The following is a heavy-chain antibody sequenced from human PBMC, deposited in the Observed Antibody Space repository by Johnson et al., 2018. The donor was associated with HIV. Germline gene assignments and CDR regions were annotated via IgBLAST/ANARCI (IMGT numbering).Heavy chain of an antibody. CDR2: INGDGSRT. CDR3: AKEARRPAFDI. V-gene: IGHV3-74*01. CDR1: GFTFSDHW. J-gene: IGHJ3*02. D-gene: IGHD6-6*01. Sequence: VQLVESGGGLVQPGGSLRLSCGASGFTFSDHWMQWVRQAPGKGLVWVSRINGDGSRTSYADSVKGRFTISRDNAKNSLYLQMNSLRGEDTALYYCAKEARRPAFDIWGQGTMVTVSS.